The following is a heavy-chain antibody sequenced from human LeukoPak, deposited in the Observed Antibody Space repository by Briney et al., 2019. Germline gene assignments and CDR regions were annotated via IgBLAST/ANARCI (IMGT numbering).Heavy chain of an antibody. CDR1: GFTFSSYG. V-gene: IGHV3-30*02. Sequence: GGSLRLSCAASGFTFSSYGMHWVRQAPGKGLEWVAFIRYDGSNKYYADSVKGRFTISRDNSKNTLYLQMNSLRAEDTAVYYCASGHRYGSGTQADWGQGTLVTVSS. CDR2: IRYDGSNK. J-gene: IGHJ4*02. D-gene: IGHD3-10*01. CDR3: ASGHRYGSGTQAD.